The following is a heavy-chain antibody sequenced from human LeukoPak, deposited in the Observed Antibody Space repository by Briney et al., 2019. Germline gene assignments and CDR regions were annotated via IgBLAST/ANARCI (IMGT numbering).Heavy chain of an antibody. V-gene: IGHV3-74*01. CDR2: INSDGINT. J-gene: IGHJ4*02. CDR3: AYDILTGSDY. CDR1: GFTFSNYW. D-gene: IGHD3-9*01. Sequence: GGSLRLSCAASGFTFSNYWMHWVRHAPGKGLVWVSRINSDGINTSYADSVKGRFTISRDNSKNTLYLQMNSLRAEDTAVYYCAYDILTGSDYWGQGTLVTVSS.